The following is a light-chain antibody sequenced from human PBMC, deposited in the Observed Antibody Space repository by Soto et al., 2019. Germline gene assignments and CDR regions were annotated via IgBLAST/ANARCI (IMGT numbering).Light chain of an antibody. V-gene: IGLV3-21*02. Sequence: SYVLTQPPSVSVAPGQTATITCEGNNIGSKNVHWYQQKPGQAPALVVYDDRGRPSGVPERLSGSNSGNTATLTISRVEAGDEADYYCQVWDSTGDHVVFGGGTKLTVL. CDR3: QVWDSTGDHVV. CDR2: DDR. J-gene: IGLJ2*01. CDR1: NIGSKN.